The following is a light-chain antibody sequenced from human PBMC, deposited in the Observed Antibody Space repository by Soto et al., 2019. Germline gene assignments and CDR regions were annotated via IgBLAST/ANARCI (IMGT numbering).Light chain of an antibody. Sequence: QGVVTQEPSLTVSPGGTVTLTCGSSTVAVTNGHYPYWFQQKPGQAPRTLIYDTTNRHSWTPARFSGSLLGGKAALTLSGAQPEDEAEYYCLLSYNGPYVFGTGTKLTVL. CDR3: LLSYNGPYV. V-gene: IGLV7-46*01. J-gene: IGLJ1*01. CDR1: TVAVTNGHY. CDR2: DTT.